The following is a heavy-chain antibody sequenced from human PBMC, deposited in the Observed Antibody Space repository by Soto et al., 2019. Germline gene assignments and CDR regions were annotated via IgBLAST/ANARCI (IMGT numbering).Heavy chain of an antibody. D-gene: IGHD3-10*01. CDR1: GGTFSSYA. CDR3: AREDRGHRAFDV. CDR2: IIPIFGTA. V-gene: IGHV1-69*01. Sequence: QVQLVQSGAEVKKPGSSVKVSCKASGGTFSSYAISWVRQAPGQGLEWMGGIIPIFGTANYAQKFQGRVTITADESTSTAYMELSRLTSEHTAVYYCAREDRGHRAFDVWGQGTMVTVSS. J-gene: IGHJ3*01.